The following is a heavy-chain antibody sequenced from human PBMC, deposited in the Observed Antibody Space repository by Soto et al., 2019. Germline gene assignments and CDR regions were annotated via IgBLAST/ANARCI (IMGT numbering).Heavy chain of an antibody. V-gene: IGHV4-61*01. CDR2: IYHSGST. J-gene: IGHJ5*02. CDR3: ARLSAAWFDP. Sequence: QVQLQESGPGLVKPSETLSLTCTVSGGSVSSGSYYWGWIRQPPGKGLEWIGYIYHSGSTNSNPSLKSRVTISVDTSNNQFSLSLTSVTATDTAVYYCARLSAAWFDPWGQGTLVTVAS. D-gene: IGHD6-19*01. CDR1: GGSVSSGSYY.